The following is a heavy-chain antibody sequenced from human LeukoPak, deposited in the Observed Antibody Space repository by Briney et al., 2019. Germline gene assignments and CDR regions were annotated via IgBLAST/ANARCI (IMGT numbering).Heavy chain of an antibody. CDR3: ARGLYCSGGTCFKPLDF. J-gene: IGHJ4*02. CDR2: ISYDGSNK. D-gene: IGHD2-15*01. V-gene: IGHV3-30*03. CDR1: GFTFSSYG. Sequence: QPGRSLRLSCAASGFTFSSYGMHWVRQAPGKGLEWVAVISYDGSNKYYADSVKGRFTISRDNSKNTLYLQMNSLRAEDTALYYCARGLYCSGGTCFKPLDFWGQGTLVTVSS.